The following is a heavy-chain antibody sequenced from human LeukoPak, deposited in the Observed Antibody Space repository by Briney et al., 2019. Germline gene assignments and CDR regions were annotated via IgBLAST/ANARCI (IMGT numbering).Heavy chain of an antibody. J-gene: IGHJ4*02. CDR3: ARHSGYDFWSGFPTPFDY. D-gene: IGHD3-3*01. CDR1: GDSISGYY. V-gene: IGHV4-59*08. CDR2: IHNSGNS. Sequence: SETLSLTCSVSGDSISGYYWSWIRQPPGKGLEWIAYIHNSGNSNYNPSLKSRVTISADTSKNQFSLKLSSVTAADTAVYYCARHSGYDFWSGFPTPFDYWGQGTLVTVSS.